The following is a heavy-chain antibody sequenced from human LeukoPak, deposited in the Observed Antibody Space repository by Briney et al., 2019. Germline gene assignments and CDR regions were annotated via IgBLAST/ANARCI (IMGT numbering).Heavy chain of an antibody. V-gene: IGHV3-21*01. CDR2: ITSSSASI. CDR3: ARAYCGSTSCYTREGGMDV. D-gene: IGHD2-2*01. CDR1: GFTFSTYN. Sequence: GGSLRLSCAASGFTFSTYNMNWVCQAPGKGLEWVSSITSSSASIYYADSVKGRFTLSRDNAKNSLYLQMNSLRAEDTAVYYCARAYCGSTSCYTREGGMDVWGQGTTVTVSS. J-gene: IGHJ6*02.